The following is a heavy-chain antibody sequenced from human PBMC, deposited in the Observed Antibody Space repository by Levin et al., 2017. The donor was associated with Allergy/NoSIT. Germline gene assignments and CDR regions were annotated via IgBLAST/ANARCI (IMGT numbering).Heavy chain of an antibody. CDR1: GFTFSSYW. CDR3: ARLITFIDGGNFDS. CDR2: IKQDGSEI. Sequence: GGSLRLSCAASGFTFSSYWMSWVRQAPGKGLEWVANIKQDGSEIYYVDSVKGRFTISRDNAKNSLYLQMNSLRAEDTAVFYGARLITFIDGGNFDSWGQGTLVTVSS. J-gene: IGHJ4*02. D-gene: IGHD3-16*01. V-gene: IGHV3-7*04.